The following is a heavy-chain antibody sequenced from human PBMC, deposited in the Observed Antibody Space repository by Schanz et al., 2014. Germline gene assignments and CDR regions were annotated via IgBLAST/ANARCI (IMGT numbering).Heavy chain of an antibody. J-gene: IGHJ6*02. D-gene: IGHD3-16*02. CDR3: AREMGRRVFDDNYGMDV. CDR2: INPNEGI. CDR1: GGSLSGHY. Sequence: QVQLQQWGAGVLKPSETLSLTCVVSGGSLSGHYWSWIRQSPGKGLEWIGEINPNEGIHHNPSLKGRGAISVYMSKNQYAVKMSSRTAADTATYYWAREMGRRVFDDNYGMDVWGRGTSVTVS. V-gene: IGHV4-34*01.